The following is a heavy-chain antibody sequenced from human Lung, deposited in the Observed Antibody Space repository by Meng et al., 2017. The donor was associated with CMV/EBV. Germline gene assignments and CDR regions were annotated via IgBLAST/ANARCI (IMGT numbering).Heavy chain of an antibody. D-gene: IGHD3-10*01. CDR3: ARYSITYGSGGFDMSV. J-gene: IGHJ6*02. CDR2: ISSSGYTL. V-gene: IGHV3-48*03. CDR1: GFTFSSYE. Sequence: GESLKISCVASGFTFSSYEMNWVRQAPEKGLEWVSHISSSGYTLHYADSVKGRFTISRDNAKNSLYLQMKNLRPEDTAVYYCARYSITYGSGGFDMSVWGQGTTVTVSS.